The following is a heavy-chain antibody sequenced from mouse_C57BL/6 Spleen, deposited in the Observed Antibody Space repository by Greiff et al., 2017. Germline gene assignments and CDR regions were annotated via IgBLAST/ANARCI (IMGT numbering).Heavy chain of an antibody. V-gene: IGHV1-61*01. J-gene: IGHJ2*01. CDR3: ASSDYESLSFDY. Sequence: QVQLQQPGAELVRPGSSVKLSCKASGYTFTSYWMDWVKQRPGQGLEWIGNIYPSDSETHYNQKFKDKGTLTVDKSSSTAYMQLSSLTSEASAVYYCASSDYESLSFDYWGQGTTLTVSS. D-gene: IGHD3-1*01. CDR2: IYPSDSET. CDR1: GYTFTSYW.